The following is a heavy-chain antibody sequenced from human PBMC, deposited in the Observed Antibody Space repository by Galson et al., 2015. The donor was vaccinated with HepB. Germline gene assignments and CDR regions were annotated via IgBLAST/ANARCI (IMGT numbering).Heavy chain of an antibody. CDR1: GGSFSDSS. J-gene: IGHJ5*01. V-gene: IGHV4-34*01. CDR2: INRSGST. CDR3: ARGGHTVATMYYWFDS. Sequence: LSLTCAVYGGSFSDSSWNWIRQPPGKGLEWIGGINRSGSTNYKPSLKSRVTMSVDTSRNQFSLKLNSVTAADTAVYYCARGGHTVATMYYWFDSRGQGTLVTVSS. D-gene: IGHD5-12*01.